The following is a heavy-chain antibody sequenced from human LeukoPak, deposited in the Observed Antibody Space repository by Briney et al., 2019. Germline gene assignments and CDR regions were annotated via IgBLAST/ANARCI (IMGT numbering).Heavy chain of an antibody. Sequence: ASVKVSCKASGYIFTSYGISWVRQAPGQGLEWMGGIIPIFGTANYAQKFQGRVTITADKSTSTAYMELSSLRSEDTAVYYCARDIAVAGTGGYFDYWGQGTLVTVSS. CDR3: ARDIAVAGTGGYFDY. D-gene: IGHD6-19*01. J-gene: IGHJ4*02. V-gene: IGHV1-69*06. CDR1: GYIFTSYG. CDR2: IIPIFGTA.